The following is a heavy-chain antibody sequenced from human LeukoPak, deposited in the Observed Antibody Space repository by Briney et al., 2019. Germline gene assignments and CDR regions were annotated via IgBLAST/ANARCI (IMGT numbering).Heavy chain of an antibody. D-gene: IGHD2-8*01. Sequence: GGSLRLSCGASGFNFGSYGMHWVRQAPDKGLEGVAFIFYDGSNKYYADSVKGLFIISRDNHKNTVSLQMTSLRAEDTAVYYCARGSNEHAAALDPWGQGTLVIVSS. J-gene: IGHJ5*02. CDR1: GFNFGSYG. V-gene: IGHV3-33*01. CDR2: IFYDGSNK. CDR3: ARGSNEHAAALDP.